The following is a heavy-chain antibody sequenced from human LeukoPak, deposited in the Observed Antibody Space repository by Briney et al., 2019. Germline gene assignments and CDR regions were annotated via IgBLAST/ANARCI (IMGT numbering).Heavy chain of an antibody. CDR2: IYHSGST. J-gene: IGHJ6*02. Sequence: SETLSLTCTVSGGSVSSGSYYWSWIRQPPGKGLEWIGCIYHSGSTSDNPSLKSRVTISVDTSKNQFSLKLSSVTAADTAVYYCARGGRYDFWSGYQRHYYYGMDVWGQGTTVTVSS. D-gene: IGHD3-3*01. CDR1: GGSVSSGSYY. CDR3: ARGGRYDFWSGYQRHYYYGMDV. V-gene: IGHV4-61*01.